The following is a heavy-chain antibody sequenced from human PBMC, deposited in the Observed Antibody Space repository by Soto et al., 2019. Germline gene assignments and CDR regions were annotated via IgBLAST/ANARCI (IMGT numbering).Heavy chain of an antibody. CDR2: ISGSGGST. D-gene: IGHD3-22*01. V-gene: IGHV3-23*01. Sequence: PGGSLRLSCAASGFTFSSYAMSWVRQAPGRGLEWVSAISGSGGSTYYADSVKGRFTISRDNSKNTLYLQMNSLRAEDTAVYYRAKAGDSSGYYLSPGYWGQGTLVTVSS. CDR3: AKAGDSSGYYLSPGY. CDR1: GFTFSSYA. J-gene: IGHJ4*02.